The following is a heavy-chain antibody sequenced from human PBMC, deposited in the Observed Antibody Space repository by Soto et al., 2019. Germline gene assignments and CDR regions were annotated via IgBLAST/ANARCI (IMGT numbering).Heavy chain of an antibody. Sequence: QVQLQQWGAGLLKPSETLSLTCAVYGGSFSGYYWSWIRQPPGKGLEWIGEINHSGSTNYNPSLTSRVTISEDTSKIQFSLKLSSVTAADTAVYYCARRRVTIFGVALYYFDYWGQGTRVTVSS. V-gene: IGHV4-34*01. J-gene: IGHJ4*02. D-gene: IGHD3-3*01. CDR3: ARRRVTIFGVALYYFDY. CDR1: GGSFSGYY. CDR2: INHSGST.